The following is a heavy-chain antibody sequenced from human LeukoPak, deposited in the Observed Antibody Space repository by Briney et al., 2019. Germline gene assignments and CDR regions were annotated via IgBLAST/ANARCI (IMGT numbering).Heavy chain of an antibody. D-gene: IGHD6-19*01. Sequence: PGGSLRLSCAASGFTFSSYAMSWVRQAPGKGLEWVSAISGSGGSTYYADSVKGRFTISRDNSKNTLYLQMNSLRAEDTAVYYCAKSIGRGASDSSGFATPFFAFFAVQGGFDYWGQGTLVTVSS. CDR3: AKSIGRGASDSSGFATPFFAFFAVQGGFDY. CDR2: ISGSGGST. CDR1: GFTFSSYA. V-gene: IGHV3-23*01. J-gene: IGHJ4*02.